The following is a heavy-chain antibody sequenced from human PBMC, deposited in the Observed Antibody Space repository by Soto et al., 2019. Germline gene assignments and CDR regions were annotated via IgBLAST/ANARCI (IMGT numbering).Heavy chain of an antibody. CDR1: GGTFSSYA. Sequence: QVQLVQSGAEVKKPGSSVKVSCKASGGTFSSYAISWVRQAPGQGLEWMGGIIPIFATANYAQKFQARVTITADESTSTAYMELSSLRSEDTAVYYCAGVYTPMVNYYYYGMDVWGQGTTVTVSS. J-gene: IGHJ6*02. CDR3: AGVYTPMVNYYYYGMDV. V-gene: IGHV1-69*12. D-gene: IGHD5-18*01. CDR2: IIPIFATA.